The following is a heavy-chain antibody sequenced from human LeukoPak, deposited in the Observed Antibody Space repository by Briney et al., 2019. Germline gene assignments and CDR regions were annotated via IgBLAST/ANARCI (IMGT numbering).Heavy chain of an antibody. V-gene: IGHV3-33*01. D-gene: IGHD1-26*01. CDR2: IWYDGSNK. J-gene: IGHJ3*02. CDR3: ARENRWELLGAFDI. Sequence: GGSLRLSCAASGFTFSSYGMHWVRQAPGKGLEWVAVIWYDGSNKYYADSVKGRFTISRDNSKNTLYLQMNSLRAEDTAVYYCARENRWELLGAFDIWGQGTMVTVSS. CDR1: GFTFSSYG.